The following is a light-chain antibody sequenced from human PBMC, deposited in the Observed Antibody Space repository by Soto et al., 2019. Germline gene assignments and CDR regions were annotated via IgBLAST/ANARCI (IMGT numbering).Light chain of an antibody. J-gene: IGLJ3*02. CDR1: SSNIGSNT. CDR2: SNN. V-gene: IGLV1-44*01. CDR3: ATWDDSLKGWV. Sequence: QSVLTQPPSASGTPGQRVTISCSGSSSNIGSNTVNWYQQFPGTAPKLLIYSNNQRPSGVPDRFSGSKSGTSASLAISGLQSEDEGDYYCATWDDSLKGWVFGGGTKLTVL.